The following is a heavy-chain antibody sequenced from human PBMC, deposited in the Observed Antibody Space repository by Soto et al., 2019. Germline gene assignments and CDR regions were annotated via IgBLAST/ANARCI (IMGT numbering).Heavy chain of an antibody. CDR1: GFTLSDYY. Sequence: ESGGGLVQPGGSLRLSCAASGFTLSDYYMDWLRQAPGEGLEWVGRTRNRANRHTTEYAASVKGRFTISRDDSSNSLYLQINSLKTEDTAVYYGARGGNTNWRYFDYWGQGTLVTVSS. D-gene: IGHD1-1*01. J-gene: IGHJ4*02. CDR2: TRNRANRHTT. CDR3: ARGGNTNWRYFDY. V-gene: IGHV3-72*01.